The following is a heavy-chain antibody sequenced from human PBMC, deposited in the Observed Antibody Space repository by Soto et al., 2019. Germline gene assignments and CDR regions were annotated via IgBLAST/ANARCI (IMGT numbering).Heavy chain of an antibody. V-gene: IGHV3-30*03. J-gene: IGHJ6*03. CDR3: ARDPCRSDGCPYLYDYNMDV. CDR1: GFTFSSYG. D-gene: IGHD2-21*02. CDR2: ISYDGSHE. Sequence: GGSLRLSCAASGFTFSSYGMYWVRQAPGKGLEWVAVISYDGSHEYYADSVKGRFTISRDNSKNTLYVQMNSLRAEDTAVYYCARDPCRSDGCPYLYDYNMDVWGKGTTVTVSS.